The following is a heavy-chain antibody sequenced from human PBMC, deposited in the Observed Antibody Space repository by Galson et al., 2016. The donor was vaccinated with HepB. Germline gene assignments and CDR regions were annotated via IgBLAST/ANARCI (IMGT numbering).Heavy chain of an antibody. V-gene: IGHV3-7*01. J-gene: IGHJ4*02. D-gene: IGHD1-1*01. Sequence: SLRLSCAASGFTFSSYWMSWVRQAPGKGLEWVANIKQDGSEKYYVDSVKGRFAISRDNAKNSLYLQMNSMRDEDTAVYYCARGTWTNSFDYWGQGALVTVSS. CDR1: GFTFSSYW. CDR2: IKQDGSEK. CDR3: ARGTWTNSFDY.